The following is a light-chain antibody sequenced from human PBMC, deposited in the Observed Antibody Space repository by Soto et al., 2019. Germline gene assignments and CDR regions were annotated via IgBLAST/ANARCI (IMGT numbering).Light chain of an antibody. Sequence: EVVMTQSPSTLSVSPVECSTLSFMASQCIGYTLAWYQHKPGQAPRLLIYDTSTRATGVPARFSGSGSGTDFTLTISRLEPEDFAVYYCQQSCSSRWRFGQGTKVDIK. CDR1: QCIGYT. CDR3: QQSCSSRWR. V-gene: IGKV3D-11*03. CDR2: DTS. J-gene: IGKJ1*01.